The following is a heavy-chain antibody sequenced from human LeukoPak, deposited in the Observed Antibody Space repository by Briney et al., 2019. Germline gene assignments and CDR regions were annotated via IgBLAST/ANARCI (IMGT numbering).Heavy chain of an antibody. J-gene: IGHJ3*02. CDR3: ARSLPRAFDI. CDR2: INHSGST. CDR1: GGSFSGYY. Sequence: SETLSLTCAVYGGSFSGYYWSWIRQPPGKGLEWIGEINHSGSTNYNPSLKSRVTISVDTSKNQFSLKLSSVTAADTAVYYCARSLPRAFDIWGQGTMVTVSS. V-gene: IGHV4-34*01.